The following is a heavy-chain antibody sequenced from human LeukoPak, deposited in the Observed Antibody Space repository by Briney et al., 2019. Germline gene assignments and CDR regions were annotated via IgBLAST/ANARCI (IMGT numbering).Heavy chain of an antibody. CDR1: GYNLTNYG. V-gene: IGHV1-18*01. J-gene: IGHJ4*02. CDR3: ATSSGWYFPFDY. D-gene: IGHD6-19*01. CDR2: ISAYIGNT. Sequence: ASVKVSCKASGYNLTNYGINWVRQAPGQGLEWMGWISAYIGNTIHSQKFQGRVTMTEDTSTDTAYMELSSLRSEDTAVYYCATSSGWYFPFDYWGQGTLDTVSS.